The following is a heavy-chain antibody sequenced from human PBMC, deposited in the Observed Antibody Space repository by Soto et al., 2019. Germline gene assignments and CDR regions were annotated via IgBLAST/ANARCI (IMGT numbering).Heavy chain of an antibody. CDR3: VKGPSRGNSCWGREFDY. D-gene: IGHD3-16*01. CDR2: ISWNPIII. CDR1: GFAFDDYA. V-gene: IGHV3-9*01. J-gene: IGHJ4*02. Sequence: EVQLVESGGGLVQPGRSLRLSCAASGFAFDDYAMHWVRQTPGKGLEWVSGISWNPIIIGYAGSVKGRFTISRDNAKKSLYLQMSSLRIEDTALYYCVKGPSRGNSCWGREFDYWGQGALVTVSS.